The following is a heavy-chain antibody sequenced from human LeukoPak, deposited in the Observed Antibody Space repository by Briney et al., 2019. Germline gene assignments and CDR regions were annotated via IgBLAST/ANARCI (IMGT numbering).Heavy chain of an antibody. D-gene: IGHD2-2*01. CDR3: ARGSSTSFDP. V-gene: IGHV4-61*02. Sequence: SQTLSLTCTVSGGSISSGSYYSSWIRQPAGKGLEWIGRICTSGSTNYNPSLKSRVTISVDTSKNQFSLKLSSVTAADTAVYYCARGSSTSFDPWGQGTLVTVSS. J-gene: IGHJ5*02. CDR2: ICTSGST. CDR1: GGSISSGSYY.